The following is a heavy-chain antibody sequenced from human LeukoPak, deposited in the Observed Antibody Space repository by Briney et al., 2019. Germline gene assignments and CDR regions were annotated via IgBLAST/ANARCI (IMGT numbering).Heavy chain of an antibody. Sequence: PSETLSLTCTVSGGSISSGDYYWSWIRQPPGKGLEWLGYIYYSGSTYYNPSLKSRVTISVDTSKNQFSLKLSSVTAADTAVYYCARADYLYYYYYGMDVWGKGTTVTVSS. CDR3: ARADYLYYYYYGMDV. V-gene: IGHV4-30-4*01. CDR1: GGSISSGDYY. D-gene: IGHD4-11*01. CDR2: IYYSGST. J-gene: IGHJ6*04.